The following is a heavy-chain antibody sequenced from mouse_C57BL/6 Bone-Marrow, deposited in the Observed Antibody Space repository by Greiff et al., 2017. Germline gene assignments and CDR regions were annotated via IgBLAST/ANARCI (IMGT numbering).Heavy chain of an antibody. D-gene: IGHD2-2*01. Sequence: QVQLKQPGAELVKPGASAKMSCKASGYTFTSYWITWVKQRPGQGLEWIGDIYPGSGSTNYNEKFKSKATLTVDTSSSTAYMQLSSLTSEDSAVYYCARGDGYDGDYWGQGTTLTVSS. CDR1: GYTFTSYW. V-gene: IGHV1-55*01. CDR2: IYPGSGST. CDR3: ARGDGYDGDY. J-gene: IGHJ2*01.